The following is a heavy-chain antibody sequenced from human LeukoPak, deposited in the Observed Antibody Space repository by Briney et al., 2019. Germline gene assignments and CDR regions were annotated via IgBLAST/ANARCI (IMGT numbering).Heavy chain of an antibody. J-gene: IGHJ4*02. CDR3: AKSMAAAGLPGIGY. Sequence: GRSLRLSCAASGFTFSSYGMHWVRQAPGKGLEWVAVISYDGSNKYYADSVKGRFTISRDNSKNTLYLQMNSLRAEDTAVYYCAKSMAAAGLPGIGYWGQGTLVTVSS. D-gene: IGHD6-13*01. CDR1: GFTFSSYG. V-gene: IGHV3-30*18. CDR2: ISYDGSNK.